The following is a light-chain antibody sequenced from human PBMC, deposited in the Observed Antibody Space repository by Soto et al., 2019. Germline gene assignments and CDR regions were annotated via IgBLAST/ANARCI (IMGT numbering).Light chain of an antibody. Sequence: DLQLTQSPSSLSASVGDRITITCRASQTINRYLNWYQQKPGTAPKLLIYAASTLHPGVPSRFSGSGSGTDFILTITSLQAEDFATYYCQQSYSSRWTFGQGTRVEIK. CDR3: QQSYSSRWT. J-gene: IGKJ1*01. CDR2: AAS. V-gene: IGKV1-39*01. CDR1: QTINRY.